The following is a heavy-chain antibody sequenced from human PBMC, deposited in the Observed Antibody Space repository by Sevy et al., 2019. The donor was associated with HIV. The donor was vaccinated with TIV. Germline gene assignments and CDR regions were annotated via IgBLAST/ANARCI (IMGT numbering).Heavy chain of an antibody. CDR2: INHSGST. V-gene: IGHV4-34*01. Sequence: SETLSLTCAVYGGSFSGYYWSWIRQPPGKGLEWIGEINHSGSTNYNPSLKSRVTISVDTSKNQFSLKLSSVTAADTAVYYCTRGLDALGFYYGMDVWGQGTTVTVSS. J-gene: IGHJ6*02. CDR1: GGSFSGYY. CDR3: TRGLDALGFYYGMDV.